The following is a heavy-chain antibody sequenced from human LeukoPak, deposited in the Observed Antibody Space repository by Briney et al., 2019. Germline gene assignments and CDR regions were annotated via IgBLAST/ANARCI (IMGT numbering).Heavy chain of an antibody. D-gene: IGHD5-24*01. Sequence: GGSLTLSCAASGFMLNSYGMSWVRQAPGKGLEWVSAISGSGGSTYYADTVKGRFIISRDNSKNTLYLQMNSLRVDDTAAYYCAKTARLANPNYGDYFDYWGQGTLVTVSS. CDR1: GFMLNSYG. J-gene: IGHJ4*02. CDR3: AKTARLANPNYGDYFDY. CDR2: ISGSGGST. V-gene: IGHV3-23*01.